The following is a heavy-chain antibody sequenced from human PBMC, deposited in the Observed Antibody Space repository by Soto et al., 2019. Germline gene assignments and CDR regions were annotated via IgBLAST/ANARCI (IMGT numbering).Heavy chain of an antibody. Sequence: SVKVSCTASGGTFSSYAISWVRQAPGQGLEWMGGIIPIFGTANYAQKFQGRVTITADKSTSTAYMELSSLRSEDTAVYYCARDLITPGVTPDYYYGMDGWGQGTTVTVAS. J-gene: IGHJ6*02. V-gene: IGHV1-69*06. CDR2: IIPIFGTA. D-gene: IGHD3-22*01. CDR3: ARDLITPGVTPDYYYGMDG. CDR1: GGTFSSYA.